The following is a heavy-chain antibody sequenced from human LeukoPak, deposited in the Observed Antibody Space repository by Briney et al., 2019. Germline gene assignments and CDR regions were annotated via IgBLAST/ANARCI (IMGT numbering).Heavy chain of an antibody. Sequence: ASVKVSCKASGYTFTSYYMHWVRQAPGQGLEWMGIINPSGGSTSYAQKFQGRVTMTRDTSTSTVYMELSSLRAEDTALYYCAKDIGGYYYDSSGSFDYWGQGTLVTVSS. V-gene: IGHV1-46*01. CDR2: INPSGGST. CDR1: GYTFTSYY. D-gene: IGHD3-22*01. CDR3: AKDIGGYYYDSSGSFDY. J-gene: IGHJ4*02.